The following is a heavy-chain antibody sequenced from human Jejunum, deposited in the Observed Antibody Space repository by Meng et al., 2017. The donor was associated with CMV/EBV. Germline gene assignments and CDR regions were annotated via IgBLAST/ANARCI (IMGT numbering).Heavy chain of an antibody. CDR3: ARGPGASTREGFDY. Sequence: VQLQESGPGLVKPSGTLSLTCTVSGGSVNNYHWSWIRQSAGKGLEWIGRFYSSDTYNYHPSLDSRVTMSLDTSKNQFSLNLRSVTAADTGTYYCARGPGASTREGFDYWGLGTLVTVSS. V-gene: IGHV4-4*07. J-gene: IGHJ4*02. D-gene: IGHD1-26*01. CDR1: GGSVNNYH. CDR2: FYSSDTY.